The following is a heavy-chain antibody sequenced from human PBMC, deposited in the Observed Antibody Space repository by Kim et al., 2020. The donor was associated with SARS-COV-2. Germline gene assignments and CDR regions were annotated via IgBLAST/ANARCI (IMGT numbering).Heavy chain of an antibody. CDR3: SIDPFSGSYPMSGY. D-gene: IGHD3-10*01. CDR1: GFTVSNNY. CDR2: ISSGGST. J-gene: IGHJ4*02. V-gene: IGHV3-66*01. Sequence: GGSLRLSCAASGFTVSNNYMTWVRQAPGKGLEWVSVISSGGSTYYADSVKGRFTISRDNSKNTLYLQMNSLRAEDTAVYYCSIDPFSGSYPMSGYWGQGTLVTVSS.